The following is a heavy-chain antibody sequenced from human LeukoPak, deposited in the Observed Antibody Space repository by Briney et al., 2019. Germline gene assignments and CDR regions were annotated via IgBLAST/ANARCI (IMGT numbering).Heavy chain of an antibody. CDR3: ARDSQADY. V-gene: IGHV1-24*01. Sequence: ASVKVSCKVSGYTLTELSMHWVRQAPGKGLEWMGGFDPEDGETIYAQKFQGRVTMTRDTSTSTVYMELSSLRSEDTAVYYCARDSQADYWGQGTLVTVSS. J-gene: IGHJ4*02. CDR1: GYTLTELS. CDR2: FDPEDGET.